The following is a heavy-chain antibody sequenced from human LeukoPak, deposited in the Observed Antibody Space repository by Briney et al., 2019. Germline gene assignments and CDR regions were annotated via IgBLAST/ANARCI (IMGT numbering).Heavy chain of an antibody. CDR3: TRFVDSTLVFDY. Sequence: GGSLRLSCVASGFTFSATDLHWARQASGKGLEWVGRIRSKTKNYAIAYAESVEGRFTISRDDSKDTAYLHMNTLKTEDTAIYYCTRFVDSTLVFDYWGPGTLVTVSS. V-gene: IGHV3-73*01. CDR1: GFTFSATD. J-gene: IGHJ4*02. D-gene: IGHD3-10*01. CDR2: IRSKTKNYAI.